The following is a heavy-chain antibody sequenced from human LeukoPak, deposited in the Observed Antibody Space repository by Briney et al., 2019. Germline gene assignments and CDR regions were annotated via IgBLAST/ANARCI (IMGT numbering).Heavy chain of an antibody. CDR2: ISWNSGSI. CDR1: GFTFDDYA. Sequence: GGSLRLSCAASGFTFDDYAMHWVRQAPGKGLEWVSGISWNSGSIGYADSVKGRFTISRDNAKNSLYLQMNSLRAEDTALYYCAKEHSMVREHDAFDIWGQGTMVTVSS. D-gene: IGHD3-10*01. CDR3: AKEHSMVREHDAFDI. J-gene: IGHJ3*02. V-gene: IGHV3-9*01.